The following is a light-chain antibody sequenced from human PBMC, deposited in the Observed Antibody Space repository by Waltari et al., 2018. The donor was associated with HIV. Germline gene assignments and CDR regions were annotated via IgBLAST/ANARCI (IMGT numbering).Light chain of an antibody. Sequence: QSALTQPASVSGSPGQSITISCTGTSSDVGGYNYVSWYQQHPGKPPKLMIYEVSNRPPGVSNRFSGSKSGNTASLTISGLQAEDEADYYCSSYTSSSTLEVFGGGTKLTVL. V-gene: IGLV2-14*01. CDR3: SSYTSSSTLEV. CDR1: SSDVGGYNY. J-gene: IGLJ3*02. CDR2: EVS.